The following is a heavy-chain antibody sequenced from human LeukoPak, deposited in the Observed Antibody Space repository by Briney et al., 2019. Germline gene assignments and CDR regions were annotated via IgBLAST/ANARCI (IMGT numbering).Heavy chain of an antibody. Sequence: ASVKVSCKASGGTFSRYDISWVRQAPGQGLEWMGWINPNSATNYAQMFQGRVTMTRDTPTSTAYMELSRLTSDDMAVYYCSRGEVDGPDFDYWGQGTLVTVSS. D-gene: IGHD1-26*01. CDR2: INPNSAT. J-gene: IGHJ4*02. V-gene: IGHV1-2*02. CDR1: GGTFSRYD. CDR3: SRGEVDGPDFDY.